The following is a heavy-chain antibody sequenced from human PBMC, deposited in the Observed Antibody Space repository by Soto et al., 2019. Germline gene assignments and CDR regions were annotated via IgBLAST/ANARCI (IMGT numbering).Heavy chain of an antibody. Sequence: GGSLRLSCAASGFTFSSYVMTWVRQAPGKGLEWISTISSTGGATYYADSVKGRFTISRDNPKNRMSLQMDSLRAEDTALYYCAKARLERRTWDAFDIWGQGTMVTVSS. CDR3: AKARLERRTWDAFDI. D-gene: IGHD1-1*01. CDR1: GFTFSSYV. CDR2: ISSTGGAT. V-gene: IGHV3-23*01. J-gene: IGHJ3*02.